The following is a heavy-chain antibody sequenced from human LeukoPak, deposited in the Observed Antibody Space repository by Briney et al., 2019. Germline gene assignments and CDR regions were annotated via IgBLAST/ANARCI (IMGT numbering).Heavy chain of an antibody. D-gene: IGHD3-9*01. J-gene: IGHJ5*02. V-gene: IGHV3-43*02. Sequence: GGSLRLSCAASGFTFDDYAMHWVRQAPGKGLEWVSLISGDGGSTYYADSVKGRFTISRDNSKNSLYLQMNSLRTEDTALYYCAKDPPGTIFWPPGGVGWFDPWGQGTLVTVSS. CDR1: GFTFDDYA. CDR2: ISGDGGST. CDR3: AKDPPGTIFWPPGGVGWFDP.